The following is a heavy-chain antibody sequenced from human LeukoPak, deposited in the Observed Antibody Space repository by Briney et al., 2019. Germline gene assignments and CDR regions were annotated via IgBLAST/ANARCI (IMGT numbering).Heavy chain of an antibody. D-gene: IGHD2-21*01. J-gene: IGHJ4*02. CDR1: GFTFTSYG. V-gene: IGHV3-33*08. CDR2: IWYDGSHK. Sequence: GGSLRLSCAASGFTFTSYGMHWVRQAPGKGLEWVAMIWYDGSHKKYADSVECRFSNSRDTSKNTLYLQMNSLRADDTAVYYCARGIPIPATHPIDYWGQGSLVTVSS. CDR3: ARGIPIPATHPIDY.